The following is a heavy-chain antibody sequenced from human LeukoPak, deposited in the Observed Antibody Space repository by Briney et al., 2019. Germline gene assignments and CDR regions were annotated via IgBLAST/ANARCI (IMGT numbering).Heavy chain of an antibody. CDR3: ARDRVSVTATGDFDY. CDR2: IYSGGKT. Sequence: SGGSLRLSCAASGFIVSSNYMTWVRQAPGKGLEWVSVIYSGGKTHYADSVKGRFTISRDNSKNTLYLQMNGLRAEDTAVYYCARDRVSVTATGDFDYWGQGTLVTVSS. V-gene: IGHV3-66*01. CDR1: GFIVSSNY. D-gene: IGHD2-21*02. J-gene: IGHJ4*02.